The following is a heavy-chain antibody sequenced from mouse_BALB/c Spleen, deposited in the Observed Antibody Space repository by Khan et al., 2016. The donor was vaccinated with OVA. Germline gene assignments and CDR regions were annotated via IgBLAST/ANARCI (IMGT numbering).Heavy chain of an antibody. CDR3: ARQPYYHYNVMDY. V-gene: IGHV2-6-1*01. J-gene: IGHJ4*01. CDR1: GFSLTNYG. D-gene: IGHD2-10*01. CDR2: IWSDGSA. Sequence: VELVESGPGLVAPSQSLSITCTIPGFSLTNYGVHWVRQPPGKGLEWLVLIWSDGSATYNSALKSRLTISMDNSKSQVFLKMHSLQTDDTAMYFCARQPYYHYNVMDYWGQGTSGTVSS.